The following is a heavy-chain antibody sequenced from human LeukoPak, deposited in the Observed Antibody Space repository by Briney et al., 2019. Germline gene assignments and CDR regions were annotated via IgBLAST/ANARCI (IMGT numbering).Heavy chain of an antibody. J-gene: IGHJ4*02. V-gene: IGHV4-34*01. D-gene: IGHD3-3*01. CDR1: GGSFSGYY. Sequence: PSETLSLTCAVYGGSFSGYYWSWIRQPPGKGLEWIGEINHSGSTNYNPSLKSRVTISVDTSKNQFSLKLSSVTAADTAVYYCARIPYDFWSGYYPNAIDYWGRGTLVTVSS. CDR3: ARIPYDFWSGYYPNAIDY. CDR2: INHSGST.